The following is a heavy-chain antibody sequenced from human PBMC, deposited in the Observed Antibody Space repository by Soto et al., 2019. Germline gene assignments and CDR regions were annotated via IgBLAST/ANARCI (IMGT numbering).Heavy chain of an antibody. CDR3: ARDYLIAAAGTLAFDI. CDR2: INPNSGGT. V-gene: IGHV1-2*04. Sequence: ASVKVSCKASGYTFTGYYMHLVRQAPGQGLEWMGWINPNSGGTNYAQKFQGWVTMTRDTSISTAYMELSRLRSDDTAVYYCARDYLIAAAGTLAFDIWGQGTMVTVSS. D-gene: IGHD6-13*01. CDR1: GYTFTGYY. J-gene: IGHJ3*02.